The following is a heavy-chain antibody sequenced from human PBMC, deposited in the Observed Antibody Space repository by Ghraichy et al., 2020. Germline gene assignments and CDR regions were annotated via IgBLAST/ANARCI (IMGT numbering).Heavy chain of an antibody. Sequence: ASVKVSCKASGYTFTGYYMHWVRQAPGQGLEWMGWINPNSGGTNYAQKFQGRVTMTRDTSISTAYMELSRLRSDDTAVYYCARDSGYYPRPFDYWGQGTLVTVSS. CDR2: INPNSGGT. CDR1: GYTFTGYY. D-gene: IGHD3-22*01. CDR3: ARDSGYYPRPFDY. J-gene: IGHJ4*02. V-gene: IGHV1-2*02.